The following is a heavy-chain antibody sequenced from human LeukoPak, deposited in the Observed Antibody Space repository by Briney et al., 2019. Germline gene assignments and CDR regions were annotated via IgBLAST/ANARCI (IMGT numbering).Heavy chain of an antibody. V-gene: IGHV3-66*01. D-gene: IGHD3-22*01. J-gene: IGHJ4*02. CDR2: IYSGGST. CDR1: GFSFSPYT. CDR3: ARDMTYDSSGYSLAFDY. Sequence: PGGSLRLSCAASGFSFSPYTMNWVRQAPGKGLEWVSVIYSGGSTYYADSVKGRFTISRDNSKNTLYLQMNSLRAEDTAVYYCARDMTYDSSGYSLAFDYWGQGTLVTVSS.